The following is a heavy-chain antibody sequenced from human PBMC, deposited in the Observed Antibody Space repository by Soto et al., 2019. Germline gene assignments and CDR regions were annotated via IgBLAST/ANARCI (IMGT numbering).Heavy chain of an antibody. J-gene: IGHJ3*02. CDR3: ATRGGPGSFDASDI. D-gene: IGHD2-15*01. CDR1: GYSLTSYW. Sequence: GESLKISYKGSGYSLTSYWIGWVRQMPGKGLEWMGIIYLGDSDTRYSPSFQGQVTISADKSIRTAYLQWNSLKASDTAMYYCATRGGPGSFDASDIWGQGTMVTVSS. CDR2: IYLGDSDT. V-gene: IGHV5-51*01.